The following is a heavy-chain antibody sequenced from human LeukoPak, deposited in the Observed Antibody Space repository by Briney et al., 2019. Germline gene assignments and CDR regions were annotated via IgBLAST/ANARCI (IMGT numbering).Heavy chain of an antibody. J-gene: IGHJ4*02. CDR3: AKDATYYYDSSGYYFDY. V-gene: IGHV3-9*01. CDR1: GFTFDDYA. CDR2: ISWNSGSI. Sequence: AGRSLRLSCAASGFTFDDYAMHWVRQAPGKGLEWVSGISWNSGSIGYADSVKGRFTISRDNAKNSLHLQMNSLRAEDTALYYCAKDATYYYDSSGYYFDYWGQGTLVTVSS. D-gene: IGHD3-22*01.